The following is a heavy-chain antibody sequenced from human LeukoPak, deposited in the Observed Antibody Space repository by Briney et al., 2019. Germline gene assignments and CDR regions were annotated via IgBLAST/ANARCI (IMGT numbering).Heavy chain of an antibody. CDR3: ARKDHDSSGYYYYY. Sequence: SVKVSCKASGGAFSSYAISWVRQAPGQGLEWMGRIIPIFGTANYAQKFQGRVTITTDESTSTAYMELSSLRSEDTAVYYCARKDHDSSGYYYYYWGQGTLVTVSS. J-gene: IGHJ4*02. CDR2: IIPIFGTA. CDR1: GGAFSSYA. V-gene: IGHV1-69*05. D-gene: IGHD3-22*01.